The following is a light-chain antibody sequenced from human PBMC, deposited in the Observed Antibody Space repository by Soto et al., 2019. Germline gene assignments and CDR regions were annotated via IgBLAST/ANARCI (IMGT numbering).Light chain of an antibody. CDR2: SNN. CDR1: SSNIESNT. J-gene: IGLJ2*01. CDR3: ATWDDSLNGWV. Sequence: LTQPPSASGTPGQRVTIACSGGSSNIESNTVNWYQQVPGTAPKLLVYSNNQRPSGVPDRFSGSQAGTSASLAISGLQSEDEADYYCATWDDSLNGWVIGGGTKLTVL. V-gene: IGLV1-44*01.